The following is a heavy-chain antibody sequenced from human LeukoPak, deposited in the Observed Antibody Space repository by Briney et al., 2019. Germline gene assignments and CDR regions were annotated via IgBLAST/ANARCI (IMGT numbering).Heavy chain of an antibody. D-gene: IGHD3-9*01. CDR2: IKEDGSEK. Sequence: GGSLRLSCAASGSTSSAYWMSWVRQAPGKGLEWVANIKEDGSEKSYVESVKGRFTISRDNTKKSLYLQMNSLRAEDTALYYCGTVAAGYYFDNWGQGTLVTVSS. CDR1: GSTSSAYW. V-gene: IGHV3-7*05. J-gene: IGHJ4*02. CDR3: GTVAAGYYFDN.